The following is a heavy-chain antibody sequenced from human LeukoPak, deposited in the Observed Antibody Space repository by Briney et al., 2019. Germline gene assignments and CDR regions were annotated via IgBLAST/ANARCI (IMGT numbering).Heavy chain of an antibody. CDR1: GFTLSSYW. D-gene: IGHD3-10*01. CDR3: ARDGSGSYYDP. J-gene: IGHJ5*02. Sequence: PGGSLRLSCAASGFTLSSYWMSWVRQAPGKGLEWVANIKQDGSEKYYVDSVKGRFTISRDNAKNSLYLQMNSLRAEDTAVYYCARDGSGSYYDPWGQGTLVTVSS. V-gene: IGHV3-7*03. CDR2: IKQDGSEK.